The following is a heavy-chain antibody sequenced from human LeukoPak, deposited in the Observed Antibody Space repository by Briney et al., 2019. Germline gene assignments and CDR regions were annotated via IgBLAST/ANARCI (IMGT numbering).Heavy chain of an antibody. CDR3: ARDRVPGYHVYGSFDY. D-gene: IGHD5/OR15-5a*01. Sequence: GGSLRLSCAASGFTFSSYSMNWVRQAPGKGLEWVSYISSSSSTIYYADSVKGRFTISRDNAKNSLYLQMNSLRAEDTAVYYCARDRVPGYHVYGSFDYWGQGTLVTVSS. CDR1: GFTFSSYS. CDR2: ISSSSSTI. J-gene: IGHJ4*02. V-gene: IGHV3-48*01.